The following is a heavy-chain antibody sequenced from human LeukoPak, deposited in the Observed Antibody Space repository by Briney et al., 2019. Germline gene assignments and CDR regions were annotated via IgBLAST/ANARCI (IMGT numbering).Heavy chain of an antibody. CDR2: ISYDGINK. J-gene: IGHJ4*02. CDR1: GFTFSNFA. D-gene: IGHD3-9*01. V-gene: IGHV3-30*04. CDR3: ARVRELRYFDY. Sequence: SGGSLRLSCAASGFTFSNFAMHWVRQAPGKGLEWVAVISYDGINKYYADSVKGRFTISRDSSKNTLCLQMNSLRTEDTAVYYCARVRELRYFDYWGQGTLVTVSS.